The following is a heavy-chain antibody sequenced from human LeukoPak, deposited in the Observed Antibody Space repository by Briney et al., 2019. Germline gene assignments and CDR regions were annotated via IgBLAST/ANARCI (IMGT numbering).Heavy chain of an antibody. V-gene: IGHV3-23*01. D-gene: IGHD2-2*01. J-gene: IGHJ6*03. CDR2: ISGSGGST. CDR3: AKDGRYCSSTSCYYYYYMDV. CDR1: GFTFSSYA. Sequence: GGSLRLSCAASGFTFSSYAMSWVRQAPGKGLEWVSAISGSGGSTYYADSVRGRFTISRDNSKNTLYLQMNSLRAEDTAVYYCAKDGRYCSSTSCYYYYYMDVWGQGTTVTVSS.